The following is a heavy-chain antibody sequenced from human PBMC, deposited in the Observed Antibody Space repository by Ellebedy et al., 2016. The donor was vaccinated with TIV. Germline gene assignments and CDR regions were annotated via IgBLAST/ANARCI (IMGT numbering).Heavy chain of an antibody. CDR2: IIPILNVV. D-gene: IGHD5-12*01. CDR3: ARWGPYSGTFQGPFDF. Sequence: AASVKVSCKASGETSISHALNWARQAPGQGLEWVGRIIPILNVVNYARKFQGRVTITADRSTNIVYLELSSLRSEDTAVYFCARWGPYSGTFQGPFDFWGQGVLVTVSS. J-gene: IGHJ4*02. V-gene: IGHV1-69*04. CDR1: GETSISHA.